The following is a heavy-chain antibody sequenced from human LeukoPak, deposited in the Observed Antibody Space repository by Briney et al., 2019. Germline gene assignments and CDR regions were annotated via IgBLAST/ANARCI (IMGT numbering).Heavy chain of an antibody. D-gene: IGHD5-24*01. CDR3: GRDSRWAQPDY. V-gene: IGHV3-23*01. Sequence: PGGSLRLSCAASGFTFSSYAMSWVRQAPGKGLEWVSGINGSGGSTYYADSVKGRFTISRDNSKNTVYLQINSLTAEDTAVYFCGRDSRWAQPDYWGQGTLVTVSS. CDR2: INGSGGST. J-gene: IGHJ4*02. CDR1: GFTFSSYA.